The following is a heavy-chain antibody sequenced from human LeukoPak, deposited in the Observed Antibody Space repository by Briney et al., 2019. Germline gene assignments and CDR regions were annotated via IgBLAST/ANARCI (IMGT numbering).Heavy chain of an antibody. Sequence: ASVKVSCKASGYTFTSYAMHWVRQAPGQRLEWMGWINAGNGNTKYSQEFQGRVTITRDTSASTAYMELSSLRSDDTAVYYCAREVGSSGYYGVGYFQHWGQGTLVTVSS. CDR2: INAGNGNT. D-gene: IGHD3-22*01. V-gene: IGHV1-3*01. CDR1: GYTFTSYA. CDR3: AREVGSSGYYGVGYFQH. J-gene: IGHJ1*01.